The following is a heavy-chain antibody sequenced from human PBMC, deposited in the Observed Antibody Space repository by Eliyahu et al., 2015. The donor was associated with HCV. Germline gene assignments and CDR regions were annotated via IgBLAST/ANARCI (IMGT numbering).Heavy chain of an antibody. Sequence: QVQLQQSGPRLVKPSQTLSLTCVISGDSVXSSNAXWNWIRQSPSRGLEWLGRTYYRSRWYTEYAVSVKARITINPDTSKNQFSLQLNSVTPEDTALYYCTKGPKYTTDWWVGEAGAFDAWGQGTMVTVSS. CDR1: GDSVXSSNAX. CDR2: TYYRSRWYT. CDR3: TKGPKYTTDWWVGEAGAFDA. V-gene: IGHV6-1*01. J-gene: IGHJ3*01. D-gene: IGHD2-8*02.